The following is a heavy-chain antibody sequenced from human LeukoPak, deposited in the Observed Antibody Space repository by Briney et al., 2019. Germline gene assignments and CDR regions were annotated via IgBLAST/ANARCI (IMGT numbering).Heavy chain of an antibody. J-gene: IGHJ2*01. CDR1: GFTFSSYA. CDR3: AKDRRYSSGWPYWYFDL. CDR2: MSGSGDST. Sequence: PGGSLRLSCGASGFTFSSYAMSWVRQAPGKGLEWLSAMSGSGDSTYYADSVKGRFTISRDNSKNTLYLQMNSLRAEDTAVYYCAKDRRYSSGWPYWYFDLWGRGTLVTVSS. D-gene: IGHD6-19*01. V-gene: IGHV3-23*01.